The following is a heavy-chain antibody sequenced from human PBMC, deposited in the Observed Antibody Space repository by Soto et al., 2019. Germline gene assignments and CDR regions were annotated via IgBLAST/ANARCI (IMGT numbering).Heavy chain of an antibody. J-gene: IGHJ4*02. CDR2: IYWDDDK. D-gene: IGHD6-19*01. V-gene: IGHV2-5*02. Sequence: HITLKASGPTLVKPTQTLTLTCTFSGFSRSSTRMAVGWIRQPPGKDLKWLALIYWDDDKRYSPFLKSRITIPKDTSKNPVVLTMSNMDPVDTARYYCAHIVVAGLGYYFDYWGQGTLVTVSS. CDR3: AHIVVAGLGYYFDY. CDR1: GFSRSSTRMA.